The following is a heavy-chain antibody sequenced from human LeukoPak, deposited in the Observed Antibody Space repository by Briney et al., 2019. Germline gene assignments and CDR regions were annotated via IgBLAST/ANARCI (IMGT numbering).Heavy chain of an antibody. J-gene: IGHJ4*02. V-gene: IGHV4-34*01. CDR1: GGSFSGYY. Sequence: SETLSLTCAVYGGSFSGYYWSWIRQPPGKGLEWIGEINHSGSTNYNPSLKSRVTISVDTSKNQFSLKLSSVTAADTAVYYCARDNNWNYRKKYLDYWGQGTLVTVSS. D-gene: IGHD1-7*01. CDR3: ARDNNWNYRKKYLDY. CDR2: INHSGST.